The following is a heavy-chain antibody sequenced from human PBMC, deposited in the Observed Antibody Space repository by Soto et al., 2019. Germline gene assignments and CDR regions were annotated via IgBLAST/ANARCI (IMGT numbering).Heavy chain of an antibody. Sequence: ASVNVSFKASGYTFTSYSMHWVRPAPGQRLEWMGWINAGNGNTKYSQKFQGRVTITRDTSASTAYMELRSLRSDDTAVYYCARKYSSSSWVDPWGQGTLVTVSS. J-gene: IGHJ5*02. CDR2: INAGNGNT. CDR3: ARKYSSSSWVDP. D-gene: IGHD6-6*01. CDR1: GYTFTSYS. V-gene: IGHV1-3*01.